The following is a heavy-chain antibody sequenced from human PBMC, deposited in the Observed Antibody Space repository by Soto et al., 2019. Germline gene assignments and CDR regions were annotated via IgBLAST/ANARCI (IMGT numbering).Heavy chain of an antibody. J-gene: IGHJ5*02. CDR1: GDTFSTYA. CDR2: ILPIFGTA. Sequence: QVQLVQSGAEVKKPGSSVKVSCKTSGDTFSTYAINWVRQAPGQGLEWMGGILPIFGTANYAQKFQARVTMTADRSTSTAYMELSRLRSEDTAVYFCARGGRSVVVAATPRWFDPWGQGTLVTVSS. CDR3: ARGGRSVVVAATPRWFDP. D-gene: IGHD2-15*01. V-gene: IGHV1-69*06.